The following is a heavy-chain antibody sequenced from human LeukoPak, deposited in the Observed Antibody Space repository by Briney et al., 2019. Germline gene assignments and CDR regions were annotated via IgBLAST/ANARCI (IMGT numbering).Heavy chain of an antibody. CDR3: AKARYYYDSSGYPHFDY. D-gene: IGHD3-22*01. CDR1: GFTSSSYA. Sequence: GGSLRLSCAASGFTSSSYAMSWVRQAPGKGLEWVSAISGSGGSTYYADSVKGRFTISRDNSKNTLYLQMNSLRAEDTAVYYCAKARYYYDSSGYPHFDYWGQGTLVTVSS. V-gene: IGHV3-23*01. J-gene: IGHJ4*02. CDR2: ISGSGGST.